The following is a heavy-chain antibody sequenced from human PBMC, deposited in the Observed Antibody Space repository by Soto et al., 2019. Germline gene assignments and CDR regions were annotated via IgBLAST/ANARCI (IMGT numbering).Heavy chain of an antibody. CDR3: AGGSSSWNNWFGP. CDR2: FIPAFGTA. Sequence: QVQLVQSGAEVKKPGSSVKVSCKASGGTYNNFPISWVRQAPGQGLEWMGGFIPAFGTANYAQRFHGRVTITADESTRTAYMELSSLRSEDTAVYYWAGGSSSWNNWFGPWGQGTLVTVSS. J-gene: IGHJ5*02. V-gene: IGHV1-69*01. CDR1: GGTYNNFP. D-gene: IGHD6-13*01.